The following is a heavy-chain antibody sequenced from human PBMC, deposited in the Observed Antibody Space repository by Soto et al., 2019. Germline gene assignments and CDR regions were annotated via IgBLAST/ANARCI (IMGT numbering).Heavy chain of an antibody. CDR2: ISTSGSST. D-gene: IGHD1-26*01. V-gene: IGHV3-11*01. CDR3: ANLAKNYYHYMDV. CDR1: GFRFSDYY. Sequence: GGSLRLSWAASGFRFSDYYMSWIRQAPGKGLEWVSLISTSGSSTDYADSVKGRFTISRDNAKNSLSLQMNSLRAEDTAVYYCANLAKNYYHYMDVWGKGTTVTVSS. J-gene: IGHJ6*03.